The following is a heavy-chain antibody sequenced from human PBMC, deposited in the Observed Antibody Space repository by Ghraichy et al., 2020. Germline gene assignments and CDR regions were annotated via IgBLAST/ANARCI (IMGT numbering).Heavy chain of an antibody. CDR3: ASLDCSSTSCYVGYYFDS. J-gene: IGHJ4*02. CDR2: IYYIGRT. V-gene: IGHV4-39*01. CDR1: GASISGTGFC. Sequence: SETLSLTCSVSGASISGTGFCWGWIRQPPGKGLEWIGNIYYIGRTHYKPSLESRVTISVDTPKNQFSLKLSSVTASDTAVYYCASLDCSSTSCYVGYYFDSWGQGTLVTVSS. D-gene: IGHD2-2*01.